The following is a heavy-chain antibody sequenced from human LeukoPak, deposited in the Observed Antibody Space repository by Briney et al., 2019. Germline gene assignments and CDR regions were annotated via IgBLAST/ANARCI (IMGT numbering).Heavy chain of an antibody. CDR1: GYTFTSYG. Sequence: ASVKVSCKASGYTFTSYGISWVRQAPGQGLEWMGWINTNTGNPTYAQGFTGRFVFSSDTSVSTAYLQISSLKAEDTAVYYCARLYSGYDYHYYYYMDVWGKGTTVTVSS. D-gene: IGHD5-12*01. CDR2: INTNTGNP. V-gene: IGHV7-4-1*02. CDR3: ARLYSGYDYHYYYYMDV. J-gene: IGHJ6*03.